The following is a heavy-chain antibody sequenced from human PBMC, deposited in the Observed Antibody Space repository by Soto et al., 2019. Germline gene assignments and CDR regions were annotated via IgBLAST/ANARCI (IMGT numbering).Heavy chain of an antibody. J-gene: IGHJ4*02. CDR2: VSKSGYT. D-gene: IGHD2-2*01. CDR3: AREDSLIIPPVSDF. CDR1: GFYFNNYG. V-gene: IGHV3-21*01. Sequence: GGSLRLSCAVSGFYFNNYGINWVREPPGKGLEWVSSVSKSGYTYYSDSVKGRFTISRDNAKNSVSLQMNSLRAEDTAVYYCAREDSLIIPPVSDFWGQGTLVTV.